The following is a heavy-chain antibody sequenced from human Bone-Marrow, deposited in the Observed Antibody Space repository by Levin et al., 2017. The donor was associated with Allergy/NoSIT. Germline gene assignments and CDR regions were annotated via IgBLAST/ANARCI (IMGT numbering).Heavy chain of an antibody. Sequence: GGSLRLSCAASGFTFDTYSMHWVRQAPGKGLEWVALMSYNGGNKYYADSVKGRFTISRDNSKNTLYLQMNNVSTDDTAVYYCARDLLGHCASISCYTPYDDWGQGTLVTVSS. CDR3: ARDLLGHCASISCYTPYDD. CDR1: GFTFDTYS. CDR2: MSYNGGNK. V-gene: IGHV3-30-3*01. J-gene: IGHJ4*02. D-gene: IGHD2-2*01.